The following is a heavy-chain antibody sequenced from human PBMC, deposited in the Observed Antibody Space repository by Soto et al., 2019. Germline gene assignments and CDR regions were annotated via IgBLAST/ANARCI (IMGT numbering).Heavy chain of an antibody. CDR1: GGSVSNSNYY. CDR2: VHYRGRS. CDR3: VSQRTSVLTQAYFDY. D-gene: IGHD2-8*01. Sequence: SETLSLTCTVSGGSVSNSNYYWGWIRQSPGKGLEWIGSVHYRGRSYSKSSVKSRVTISVDTSKNQFSLNLNSVTASDTAVYYCVSQRTSVLTQAYFDYWGPGALVTVSS. J-gene: IGHJ4*02. V-gene: IGHV4-39*01.